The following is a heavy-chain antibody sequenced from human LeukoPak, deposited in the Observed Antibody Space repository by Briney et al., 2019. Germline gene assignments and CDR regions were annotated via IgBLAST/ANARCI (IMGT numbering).Heavy chain of an antibody. J-gene: IGHJ6*02. Sequence: SETLSLTCTVSGGSISSSSYYWGWIRQPLGKGLEWIGSIYYSGSTYYNPSFKSRVTISVDTSKNQFSLKLRSVTAADTAVYYCARIPLGYCSSTSCYYYYYYGMDVWGQGTTVTVSS. V-gene: IGHV4-39*01. CDR1: GGSISSSSYY. CDR2: IYYSGST. D-gene: IGHD2-2*01. CDR3: ARIPLGYCSSTSCYYYYYYGMDV.